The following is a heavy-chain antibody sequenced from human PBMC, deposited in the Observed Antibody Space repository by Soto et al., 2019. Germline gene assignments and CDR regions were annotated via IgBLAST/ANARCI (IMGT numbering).Heavy chain of an antibody. Sequence: GGSLRLSCAASGFTFSSYAMHWVRQAPGKGLEWVAVISYDGSNKYYADSVKGRFTISRDNSKNTLYLQMNSLRAEDTAVYYCARDLIVVVPAANVRVGSEGLDYWGQGTLVTVSS. D-gene: IGHD2-2*01. CDR2: ISYDGSNK. CDR1: GFTFSSYA. J-gene: IGHJ4*02. V-gene: IGHV3-30-3*01. CDR3: ARDLIVVVPAANVRVGSEGLDY.